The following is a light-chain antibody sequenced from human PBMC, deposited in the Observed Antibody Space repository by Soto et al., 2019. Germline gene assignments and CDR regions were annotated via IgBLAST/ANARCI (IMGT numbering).Light chain of an antibody. CDR3: SSYSTSSTLVV. CDR2: EVT. J-gene: IGLJ3*02. Sequence: QSALTQPASVSGSPGQSITISCTGTRSDVGGYNYVSWYQQHPGKAPKLVVFEVTGRPSGVSNRFSGSKSGNTASLTISGLQSEDEADYYCSSYSTSSTLVVFGGGTKLTVL. CDR1: RSDVGGYNY. V-gene: IGLV2-14*01.